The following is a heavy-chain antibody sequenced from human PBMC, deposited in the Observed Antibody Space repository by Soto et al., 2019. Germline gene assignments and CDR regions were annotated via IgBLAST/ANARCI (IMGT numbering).Heavy chain of an antibody. V-gene: IGHV1-3*01. CDR3: AAGTISPGSYYYGMDV. J-gene: IGHJ6*02. CDR1: WYTFTSHA. Sequence: ASVKGSCKASWYTFTSHAMHWGRQAPGQRLEWMGWINAGNGNTKYSQKFQDRVTITRDTSASTAYMELSSLRSEDTAVYYCAAGTISPGSYYYGMDVWGQGTTVTVSS. CDR2: INAGNGNT. D-gene: IGHD3-10*01.